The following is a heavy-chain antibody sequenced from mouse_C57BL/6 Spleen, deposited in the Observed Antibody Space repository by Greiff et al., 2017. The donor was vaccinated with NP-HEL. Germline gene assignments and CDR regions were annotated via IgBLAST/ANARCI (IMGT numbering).Heavy chain of an antibody. J-gene: IGHJ1*03. CDR3: ARGFTTVVATQRYFDV. CDR2: IDPSDSYT. CDR1: GYTFTSYW. Sequence: QVQLQQPGAELVKPGASVKLSCKASGYTFTSYWMQWVKQRPGQGLEWIGEIDPSDSYTNYNQKFKGKATLTVDTSSSTAYMQLSSLTSEDSAVYYCARGFTTVVATQRYFDVWGTGTTVTVSS. D-gene: IGHD1-1*01. V-gene: IGHV1-50*01.